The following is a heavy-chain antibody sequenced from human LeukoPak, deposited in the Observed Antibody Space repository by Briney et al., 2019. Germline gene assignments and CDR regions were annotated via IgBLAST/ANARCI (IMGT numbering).Heavy chain of an antibody. Sequence: GGSLRLSCAASGFTFSSYSMTWVRQAPGKGLEWVSSISSSSSYIYYADSVKGRFTISRDNAKNSLYLQMNSLRAEDTAVYYCARVERYFDWFFEYWGQGTLVTVSS. J-gene: IGHJ4*02. CDR1: GFTFSSYS. CDR2: ISSSSSYI. V-gene: IGHV3-21*01. CDR3: ARVERYFDWFFEY. D-gene: IGHD3-9*01.